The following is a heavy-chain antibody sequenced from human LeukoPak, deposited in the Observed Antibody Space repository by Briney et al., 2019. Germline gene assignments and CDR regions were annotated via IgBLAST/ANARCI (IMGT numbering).Heavy chain of an antibody. CDR3: AKDNGAYDILTGYYTLPDY. V-gene: IGHV1-46*01. D-gene: IGHD3-9*01. J-gene: IGHJ4*02. Sequence: ASVKVSCKASGYTFTSYYMHWVRQAPGQGLEWMGRSNPSGGSTSYAQKFQGRVTMTRDTSTSIVYMELSSLRSEDTAVYYCAKDNGAYDILTGYYTLPDYWGQGTLVTVSS. CDR2: SNPSGGST. CDR1: GYTFTSYY.